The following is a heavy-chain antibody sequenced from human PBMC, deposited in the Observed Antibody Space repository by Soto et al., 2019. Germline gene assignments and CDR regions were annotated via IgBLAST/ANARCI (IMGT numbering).Heavy chain of an antibody. V-gene: IGHV3-23*01. D-gene: IGHD2-15*01. J-gene: IGHJ6*03. CDR1: GFNFISYA. CDR3: AKGGEGYCSGTSCLYHMDA. Sequence: GGSLRLSCAAAGFNFISYAMSWVRQAPGKGLEWVSTISDSGSTYYADSVKGRFTISRDISKNTLYVQMSSLRAEDTAVYYCAKGGEGYCSGTSCLYHMDAWGKGTTVTVSS. CDR2: ISDSGST.